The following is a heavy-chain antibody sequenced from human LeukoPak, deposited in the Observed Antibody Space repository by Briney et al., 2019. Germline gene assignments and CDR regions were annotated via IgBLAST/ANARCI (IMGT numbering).Heavy chain of an antibody. CDR2: IKEDGSDK. J-gene: IGHJ5*01. CDR1: GFTFTHFW. D-gene: IGHD6-13*01. CDR3: ARGGPSIAAARFGS. V-gene: IGHV3-7*01. Sequence: GGSLRLSCAAFGFTFTHFWMSWVRQAPGKGLEWVATIKEDGSDKHYVDSVKGRFTIARDNAKNSLSLQMNNLRAEDTAVYYCARGGPSIAAARFGSWGQGTLATVSS.